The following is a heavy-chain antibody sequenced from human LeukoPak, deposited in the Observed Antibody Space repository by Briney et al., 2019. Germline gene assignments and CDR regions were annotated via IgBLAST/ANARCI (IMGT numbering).Heavy chain of an antibody. CDR2: ISWNSGSI. J-gene: IGHJ3*02. D-gene: IGHD2-15*01. V-gene: IGHV3-9*01. CDR1: GFTFDDYA. CDR3: AKDMAYCSGGSCYPPAFDI. Sequence: PGGSLRLSCAASGFTFDDYAMHWVRQAPGQGLEWVSGISWNSGSIGYADSVKGRFTISRDNAKNSLYLQMNSLRAEDTALYYCAKDMAYCSGGSCYPPAFDIWGQGTMVTVSS.